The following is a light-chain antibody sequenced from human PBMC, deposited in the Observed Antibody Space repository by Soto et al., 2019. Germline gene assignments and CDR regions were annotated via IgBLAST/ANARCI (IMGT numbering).Light chain of an antibody. CDR3: QQYGSSGT. CDR1: QSVSNNY. J-gene: IGKJ1*01. V-gene: IGKV3-20*01. CDR2: GAS. Sequence: EIVLTQSPGTLSLSPGERATLSCRATQSVSNNYLAWYQQKPGQAPRLLIYGASNRATGIPARVSGSGSGTDFTLTISRLEPEEFAVYYCQQYGSSGTFGQGTKVEIE.